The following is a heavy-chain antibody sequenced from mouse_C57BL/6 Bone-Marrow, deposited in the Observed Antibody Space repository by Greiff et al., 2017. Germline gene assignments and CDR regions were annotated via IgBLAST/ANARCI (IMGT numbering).Heavy chain of an antibody. CDR2: ISSGSSTI. CDR3: ARKAYWYFDV. V-gene: IGHV5-17*01. J-gene: IGHJ1*03. CDR1: GFTFSDYG. Sequence: EVQLQESGGGLVKPGGSLKLSCAASGFTFSDYGMHWVRQAPEKGLEWVAYISSGSSTIYYADTVKGRFTISRDNAKNTLFLQMTSLRSEDTAMYYCARKAYWYFDVWGTGTTVTVSS.